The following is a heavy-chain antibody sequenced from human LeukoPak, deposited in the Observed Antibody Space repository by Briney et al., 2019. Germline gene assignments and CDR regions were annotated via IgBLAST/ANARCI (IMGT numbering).Heavy chain of an antibody. CDR2: IKQDGSEK. D-gene: IGHD1-26*01. V-gene: IGHV3-7*01. CDR1: GFTVSSNY. CDR3: ARDSGYEYYYYMDV. J-gene: IGHJ6*03. Sequence: GGSLRLSCSVSGFTVSSNYVSWVRQAPGRGLEWMANIKQDGSEKYYVDSVKGRFTISRDNAKNSLYLQMNSLRAEDTAVYYCARDSGYEYYYYMDVWGKGTTVTVSS.